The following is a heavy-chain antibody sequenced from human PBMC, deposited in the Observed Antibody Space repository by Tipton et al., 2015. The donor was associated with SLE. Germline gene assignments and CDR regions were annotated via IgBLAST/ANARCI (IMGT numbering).Heavy chain of an antibody. Sequence: GSLRLSCAASGFTFSSYWMSWVRQAPGKGLEWVANIKQDGSEKYYVDSVKGRFTISRDNAKNSLYLQMNSLRAEDTAVYYCARDDYGDTNWFDPWGQGTLVTVSS. V-gene: IGHV3-7*01. J-gene: IGHJ5*02. CDR2: IKQDGSEK. CDR1: GFTFSSYW. D-gene: IGHD4-17*01. CDR3: ARDDYGDTNWFDP.